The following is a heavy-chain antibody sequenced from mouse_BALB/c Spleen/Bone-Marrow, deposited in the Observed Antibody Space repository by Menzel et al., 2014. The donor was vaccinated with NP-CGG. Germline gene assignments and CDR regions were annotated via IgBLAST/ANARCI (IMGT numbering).Heavy chain of an antibody. CDR2: IDPANGNT. V-gene: IGHV14-3*02. CDR3: VDGRDWYFDV. Sequence: VQLQQPGAELVKPGASVKLPCTASGFNIKDTYMHWVKERPEQGLEWIGRIDPANGNTKYDPKFQGKATITADTSSNTAYLQLSSLTSEDTAVYYCVDGRDWYFDVWGAGTTVTVSS. J-gene: IGHJ1*01. D-gene: IGHD1-1*01. CDR1: GFNIKDTY.